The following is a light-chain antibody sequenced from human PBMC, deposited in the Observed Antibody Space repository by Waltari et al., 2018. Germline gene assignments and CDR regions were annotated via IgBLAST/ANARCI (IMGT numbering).Light chain of an antibody. CDR1: SSDVGGYNY. Sequence: QSALTQPASVSGSPGQSITISCTGTSSDVGGYNYVSWYQHHPGKAPKLMIYDVTNRPSGVFNRFSGSKSANTASRTFSGLQAEDEADYYCSSYTSSSTLVFGGGTKLTVL. CDR3: SSYTSSSTLV. J-gene: IGLJ2*01. CDR2: DVT. V-gene: IGLV2-14*03.